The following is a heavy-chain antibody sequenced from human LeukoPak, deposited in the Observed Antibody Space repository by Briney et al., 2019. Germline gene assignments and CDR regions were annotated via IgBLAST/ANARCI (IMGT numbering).Heavy chain of an antibody. CDR1: GLPFGDYA. D-gene: IGHD2-15*01. CDR3: AKGTSSSCYSAPNY. Sequence: PGGSLRLSCTASGLPFGDYAMSWVRQAPGKGLEWVSAICSNDNNTYYANSVKGRFTISRDNSKNTLSLQLNSLRAEDTAVYYCAKGTSSSCYSAPNYWGQGTLVTVSS. CDR2: ICSNDNNT. J-gene: IGHJ4*02. V-gene: IGHV3-23*01.